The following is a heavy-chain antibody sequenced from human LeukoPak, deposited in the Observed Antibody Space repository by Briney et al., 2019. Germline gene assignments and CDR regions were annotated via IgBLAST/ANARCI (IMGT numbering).Heavy chain of an antibody. D-gene: IGHD2-2*01. V-gene: IGHV4-34*01. CDR2: INHSGST. J-gene: IGHJ6*02. Sequence: KPSETLSLTCAVYGGSFSGYYWSWIRHPPGKGREWIGEINHSGSTNYNPSLTSRVTISVDTSKNQFSLKLSSVTAADTAVYYCARSTSYYYYGMDVWGQGTTVTVSS. CDR3: ARSTSYYYYGMDV. CDR1: GGSFSGYY.